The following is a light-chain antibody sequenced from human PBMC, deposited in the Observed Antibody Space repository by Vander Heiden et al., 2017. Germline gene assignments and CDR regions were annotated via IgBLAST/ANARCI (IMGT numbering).Light chain of an antibody. CDR1: QAISSF. J-gene: IGKJ1*01. Sequence: DIHLTQSPSFLSASVGDRVTITCRASQAISSFLACYQQKPGNAPKLLIYASSTLQSGVPSRFSGSGSGTEFTLTISSLQPEDFATFYCQQLNSYPRTFGQGTKVEIK. V-gene: IGKV1-9*01. CDR3: QQLNSYPRT. CDR2: ASS.